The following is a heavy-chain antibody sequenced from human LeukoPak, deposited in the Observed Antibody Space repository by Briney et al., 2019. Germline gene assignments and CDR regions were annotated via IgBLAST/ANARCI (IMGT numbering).Heavy chain of an antibody. CDR3: AKDLVYYGSGREMVDY. CDR1: GFTFSYYA. CDR2: MSSDGTNK. J-gene: IGHJ4*02. V-gene: IGHV3-30*18. Sequence: GGSLRLSCAASGFTFSYYAMPWVRQAPGKGLEWVAVMSSDGTNKYYAESVKGRFTISRDTSKNTLYLQMSSLRAEDTAVYYCAKDLVYYGSGREMVDYWGQGTLVTVSS. D-gene: IGHD3-10*01.